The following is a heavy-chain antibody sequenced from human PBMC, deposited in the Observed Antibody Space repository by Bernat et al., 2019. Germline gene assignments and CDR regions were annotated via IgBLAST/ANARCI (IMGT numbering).Heavy chain of an antibody. CDR1: GFTFSNYG. D-gene: IGHD5-18*01. CDR2: IRYDGSIK. V-gene: IGHV3-30*02. Sequence: QVQLVESGGGVVQPGGSLRLSCATSGFTFSNYGMHWVRQAPGKGLEWVAFIRYDGSIKNHADSVKGRFTISRDNSKNTLFLQMNSLRVEDTAVYFCAKDRGRGYTYGVGGDDYWGQGTLVTVSS. CDR3: AKDRGRGYTYGVGGDDY. J-gene: IGHJ4*02.